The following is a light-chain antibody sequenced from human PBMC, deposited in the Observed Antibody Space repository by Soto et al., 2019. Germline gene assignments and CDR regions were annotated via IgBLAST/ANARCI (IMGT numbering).Light chain of an antibody. J-gene: IGKJ1*01. Sequence: EIVMTQSPATLSVSPGERATLSCRASQSVSSNLAWYQQKPGQAPRLLIYGASTRATGIPARFSGSGSGTEFTLTISSLQSEDSAVYNCQQYYNWACTFGQGT. CDR2: GAS. V-gene: IGKV3-15*01. CDR1: QSVSSN. CDR3: QQYYNWACT.